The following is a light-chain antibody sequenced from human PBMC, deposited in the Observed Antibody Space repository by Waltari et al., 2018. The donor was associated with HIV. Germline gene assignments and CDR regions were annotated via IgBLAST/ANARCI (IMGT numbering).Light chain of an antibody. CDR3: SSYTSSSTVV. J-gene: IGLJ2*01. Sequence: QSALTQPASVSGSPGQSITISCTGTSSDVGAYNYVSWYQLHPGKTPKLMLYDVSNRPSWVSDRFSGSKSANTASLTISGLQAEDEAHYYCSSYTSSSTVVFGGGTKLTVL. V-gene: IGLV2-14*03. CDR2: DVS. CDR1: SSDVGAYNY.